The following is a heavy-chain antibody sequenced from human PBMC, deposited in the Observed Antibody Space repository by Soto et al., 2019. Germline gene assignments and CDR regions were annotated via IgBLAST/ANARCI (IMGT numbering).Heavy chain of an antibody. D-gene: IGHD2-2*01. CDR2: IHSDGSST. CDR3: AREGCSSTSCRLNWFDP. CDR1: GFTFSSYW. Sequence: EVQLVESGGGLVQPGGSLRLSCAASGFTFSSYWMHWVRQAPGKGLVWVSRIHSDGSSTSYADSVKGRFTISRDNAKNTLYLQMNSLRAEDTAVYYCAREGCSSTSCRLNWFDPWGQGTLVTVSS. J-gene: IGHJ5*02. V-gene: IGHV3-74*01.